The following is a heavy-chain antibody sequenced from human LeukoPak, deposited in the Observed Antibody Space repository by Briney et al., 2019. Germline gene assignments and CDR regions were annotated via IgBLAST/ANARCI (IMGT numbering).Heavy chain of an antibody. V-gene: IGHV4-59*12. J-gene: IGHJ4*02. Sequence: SETLSLTCTVSGGSISSYYWSWIRQPPGKGLEWIGYIYHSGSTYYNPSLKSRVTISVDRSKNQFSLELSSVTAADTAVYYCARGDLYYYDSSGYFYWGQGTLVAVSS. CDR1: GGSISSYY. D-gene: IGHD3-22*01. CDR2: IYHSGST. CDR3: ARGDLYYYDSSGYFY.